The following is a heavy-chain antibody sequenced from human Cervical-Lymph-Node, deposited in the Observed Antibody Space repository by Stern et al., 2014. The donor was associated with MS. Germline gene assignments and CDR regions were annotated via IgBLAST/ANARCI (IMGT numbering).Heavy chain of an antibody. J-gene: IGHJ4*02. CDR3: ARDSGYPDY. V-gene: IGHV4-31*03. D-gene: IGHD3-22*01. CDR1: GDSIVSSRHY. CDR2: IYHTGST. Sequence: HVQLQESGPGLVKPSQSLSLTCNVSGDSIVSSRHYWSWIRQQTGKGLKWNGYIYHTGSTNYNPSLKSRVILSIDTSNNQFSLNLSSVTGADTAVYYCARDSGYPDYWGQGALVTVSS.